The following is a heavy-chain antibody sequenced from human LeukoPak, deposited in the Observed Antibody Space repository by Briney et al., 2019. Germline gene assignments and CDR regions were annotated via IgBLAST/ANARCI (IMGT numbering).Heavy chain of an antibody. J-gene: IGHJ4*02. CDR1: GFTFSSCA. D-gene: IGHD3-10*01. CDR3: VKGVGGSGSYYIFDY. V-gene: IGHV3-64D*06. Sequence: GGSLRLSCSASGFTFSSCAMHWVRQAPGKGLEYVSAISSNGGSTYYADSVKGRFTISRDNSKNTLYLQMSSLRAEDTAVYYCVKGVGGSGSYYIFDYWGQGTLVTVSS. CDR2: ISSNGGST.